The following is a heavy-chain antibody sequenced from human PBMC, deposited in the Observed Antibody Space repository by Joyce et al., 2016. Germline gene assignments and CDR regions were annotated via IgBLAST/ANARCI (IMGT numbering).Heavy chain of an antibody. CDR2: ICNSGTN. J-gene: IGHJ5*02. D-gene: IGHD3-3*01. CDR3: ARSGYSRFGWFDP. CDR1: GGSISSTNYY. V-gene: IGHV4-39*01. Sequence: QLQLQESGPGLVKPSETLSLTCIVSGGSISSTNYYWAWLRQPPGKGLEWIESICNSGTNRGTMFLNPSLVSRLTGSVDASKNQFSLKLSSVTATDTAVYYCARSGYSRFGWFDPWGQGTLVTVSS.